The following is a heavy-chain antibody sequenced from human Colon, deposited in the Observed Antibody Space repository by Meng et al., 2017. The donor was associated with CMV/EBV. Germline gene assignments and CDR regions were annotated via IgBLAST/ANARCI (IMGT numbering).Heavy chain of an antibody. CDR3: ARDVFRGEAFDI. D-gene: IGHD3-3*01. Sequence: GEPLKISCAASGFSFDYYEMNWVRQAPGKGLEWISYISSSSMTIQYAESVKGRFTISRDNAKNSLYLQMNGLRAEDTAVYYCARDVFRGEAFDIWGQGTMVTVSS. CDR1: GFSFDYYE. V-gene: IGHV3-48*03. CDR2: ISSSSMTI. J-gene: IGHJ3*02.